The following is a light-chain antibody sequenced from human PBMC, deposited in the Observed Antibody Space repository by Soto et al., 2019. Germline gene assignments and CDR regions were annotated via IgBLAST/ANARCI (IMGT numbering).Light chain of an antibody. CDR1: QSISDN. CDR3: QQGYGPPYI. CDR2: AAS. V-gene: IGKV1-39*01. Sequence: EMTQSPSSLSASVGDRVTITCRASQSISDNVNWYQFQPGKAPKLLIYAASSLQTGVPSPFSGSGSGTDFALIISSLQPEDSATYYCQQGYGPPYIFGLGTKVEIK. J-gene: IGKJ2*01.